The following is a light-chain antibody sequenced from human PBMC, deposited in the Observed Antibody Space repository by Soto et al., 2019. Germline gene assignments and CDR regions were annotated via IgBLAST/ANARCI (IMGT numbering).Light chain of an antibody. CDR1: QTINSW. CDR2: DAS. CDR3: QQANSFPIT. V-gene: IGKV1-5*01. J-gene: IGKJ4*01. Sequence: DIQMTQSPSTLSASVGDRVTITCQASQTINSWLAWYQQKPGKAPKVLIFDASSLKTGVPSRFSGSGSGTEFTLTISNLQPEDFATYYCQQANSFPITFGGGTKVDIK.